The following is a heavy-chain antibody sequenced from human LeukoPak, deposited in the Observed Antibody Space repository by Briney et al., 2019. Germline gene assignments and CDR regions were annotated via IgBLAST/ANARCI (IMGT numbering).Heavy chain of an antibody. V-gene: IGHV3-53*01. CDR2: IYGGGSI. CDR1: GFTFSSYA. J-gene: IGHJ4*02. Sequence: AGGSLRLSCAASGFTFSSYAMSWVRQAPGKGLEWVSVIYGGGSIYYADSVRGRFTISRDTFTNTVNLQMNSLRVEDTAVYYCASWPGGWYGEDSWGQGTLVTVSS. CDR3: ASWPGGWYGEDS. D-gene: IGHD6-19*01.